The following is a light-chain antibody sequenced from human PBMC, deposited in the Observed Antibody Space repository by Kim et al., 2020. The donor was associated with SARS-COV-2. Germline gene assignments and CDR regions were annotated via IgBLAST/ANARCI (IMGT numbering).Light chain of an antibody. CDR3: NSRDSSGDHWV. V-gene: IGLV3-19*01. CDR1: SLRSYY. CDR2: GKN. Sequence: SSELTQDPAVSVALGQTVRITCQGDSLRSYYASWYQQKPGQAPLLVIYGKNNLPSGIPDRFSGSSSGNTASLTITGAQAEDEADYYCNSRDSSGDHWVFGGGTQLTVL. J-gene: IGLJ3*02.